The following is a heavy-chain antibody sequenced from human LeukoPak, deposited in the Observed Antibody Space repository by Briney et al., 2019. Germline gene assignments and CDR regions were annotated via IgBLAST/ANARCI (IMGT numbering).Heavy chain of an antibody. CDR2: MNPNSGNT. CDR1: GYTFTSYD. D-gene: IGHD6-13*01. V-gene: IGHV1-8*01. Sequence: ASVKVSCKASGYTFTSYDINWVRQATGQGLEWMGWMNPNSGNTGYAQKFRGRVTMTRNTSTSTAYMELRSLRSDDTAVYYCARAASSDYWGQGTLVTVSS. J-gene: IGHJ4*02. CDR3: ARAASSDY.